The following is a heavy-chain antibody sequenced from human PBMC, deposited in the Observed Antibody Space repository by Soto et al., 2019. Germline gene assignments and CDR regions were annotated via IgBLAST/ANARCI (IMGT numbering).Heavy chain of an antibody. CDR1: GGSFTSHNW. CDR2: IYRTVRT. V-gene: IGHV4-4*02. Sequence: QVQLQESGPGLVKPSGTLSLTCAVSGGSFTSHNWWPRVRQPPGQGLEWIGEIYRTVRTNHNRSLKSRVTISLDKSESQCSVKVASLTAADTAVYYCASRDPGTSVDYWGQGTLVTVSS. J-gene: IGHJ4*02. D-gene: IGHD1-7*01. CDR3: ASRDPGTSVDY.